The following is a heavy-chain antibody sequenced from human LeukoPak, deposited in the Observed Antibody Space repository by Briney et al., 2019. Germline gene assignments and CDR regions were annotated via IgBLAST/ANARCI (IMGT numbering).Heavy chain of an antibody. CDR2: IYHSGST. D-gene: IGHD2-2*01. CDR1: GGSISSGGYY. V-gene: IGHV4-30-2*01. J-gene: IGHJ4*02. CDR3: ARGVDQYQLLSDPFDY. Sequence: SETLSLTCTVSGGSISSGGYYWSWIRQPPGKGLEWIGYIYHSGSTYYNPSLKSRVTISVDRSKNQFSLKLSSVTAADTAVYYCARGVDQYQLLSDPFDYWGQGTLVTVSS.